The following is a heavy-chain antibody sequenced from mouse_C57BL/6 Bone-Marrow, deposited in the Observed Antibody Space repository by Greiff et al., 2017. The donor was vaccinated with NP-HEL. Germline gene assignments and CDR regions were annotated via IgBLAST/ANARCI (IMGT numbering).Heavy chain of an antibody. J-gene: IGHJ3*01. V-gene: IGHV1-58*01. CDR2: IYIGNGYT. D-gene: IGHD2-3*01. Sequence: VQLKESGAELVRPGSSVKMSCKTSGYTFTSYGINWVKQRPGQGLEWIGYIYIGNGYTEYNEKFKGKATLTSDTSSSTAYMQLSSLTSEDSAIYFCASPGGYYLAWFAYWGQGTLVTVSA. CDR1: GYTFTSYG. CDR3: ASPGGYYLAWFAY.